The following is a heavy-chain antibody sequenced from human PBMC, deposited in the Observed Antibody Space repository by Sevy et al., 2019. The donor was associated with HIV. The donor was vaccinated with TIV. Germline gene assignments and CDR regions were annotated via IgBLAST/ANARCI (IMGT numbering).Heavy chain of an antibody. J-gene: IGHJ5*02. Sequence: GGSLRLSCAASGFTFSSYWMHWVRQAPGKGLEWVANIKQDGSGKYYVDPVKGRFTISRDNAKNSLYLQMNSLRAEDTAVYYCARGGTNYDILTGYYRFDPWGQGTLVTVSS. CDR3: ARGGTNYDILTGYYRFDP. V-gene: IGHV3-7*01. CDR2: IKQDGSGK. CDR1: GFTFSSYW. D-gene: IGHD3-9*01.